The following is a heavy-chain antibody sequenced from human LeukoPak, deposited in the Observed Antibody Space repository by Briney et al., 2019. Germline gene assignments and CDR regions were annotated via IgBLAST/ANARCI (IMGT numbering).Heavy chain of an antibody. CDR3: AREGRNFDSYYFDY. V-gene: IGHV4-34*01. Sequence: SETLSLTCAVYGGSFSGYHWSWIRQPPGKGLEWIGEINHRGSTNYNPSLKSRVTMSVDTSKNQFSLKLSSVTAADTAVYYCAREGRNFDSYYFDYWGQGTLVTVSS. CDR2: INHRGST. D-gene: IGHD3-9*01. CDR1: GGSFSGYH. J-gene: IGHJ4*02.